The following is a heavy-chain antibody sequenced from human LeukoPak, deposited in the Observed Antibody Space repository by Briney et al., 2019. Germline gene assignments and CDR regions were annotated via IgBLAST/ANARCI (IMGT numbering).Heavy chain of an antibody. J-gene: IGHJ3*02. CDR2: ISVSGGSP. Sequence: GGSLRLSCAASGFTFSSYAMMWVRQAPGKGLDWVSTISVSGGSPNYADSVKGRFTISRDNSKNTLYLQMNSLRAEDTAVYYCARAFTASVRAFDIWGQGTMVTVSS. V-gene: IGHV3-23*01. CDR3: ARAFTASVRAFDI. D-gene: IGHD5-18*01. CDR1: GFTFSSYA.